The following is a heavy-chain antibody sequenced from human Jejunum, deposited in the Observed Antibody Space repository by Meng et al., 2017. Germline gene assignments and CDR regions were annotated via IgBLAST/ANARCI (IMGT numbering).Heavy chain of an antibody. CDR2: INHNGSS. V-gene: IGHV4-34*01. Sequence: QVHLQQWGAGLFQPSETLSLTCAGYGGSFSGYCWTLIRQPPWKGLEWIGEINHNGSSYYNPSLNNRVTMSVDTSKNQLSLKLSSVTAAETAVYYCAIDGPGPRLLNWGQGTLVTVSS. CDR3: AIDGPGPRLLN. D-gene: IGHD1-14*01. J-gene: IGHJ4*02. CDR1: GGSFSGYC.